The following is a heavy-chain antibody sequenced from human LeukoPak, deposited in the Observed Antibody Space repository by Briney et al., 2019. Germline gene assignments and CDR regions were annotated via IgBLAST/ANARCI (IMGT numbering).Heavy chain of an antibody. Sequence: ASVKVSCKASGYTFTSYGISWVRQAPGQGLEWMGWISGYNGNTNYAQKLQGRVTMTTDTSTRTAYMELRSLRSDDTAVYYCAKGLMYNGIVSAFDIWGQGTMVTVSS. CDR1: GYTFTSYG. V-gene: IGHV1-18*01. CDR3: AKGLMYNGIVSAFDI. D-gene: IGHD1-14*01. CDR2: ISGYNGNT. J-gene: IGHJ3*02.